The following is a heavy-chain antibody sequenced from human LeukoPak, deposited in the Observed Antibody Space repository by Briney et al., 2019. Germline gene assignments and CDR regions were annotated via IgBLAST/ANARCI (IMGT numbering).Heavy chain of an antibody. J-gene: IGHJ6*03. V-gene: IGHV3-21*01. D-gene: IGHD3-3*01. CDR3: ARAPGYWDDFWSGHTYYMDV. Sequence: GGSLRLSCVASGFTFSSFTMTWVRQAPGKGLEWVSSISGNSLSTFYVDSVKGRFTISRDNAKNSLYLQMNSLRAEDTAVYYCARAPGYWDDFWSGHTYYMDVWGKGTTVTVSS. CDR2: ISGNSLST. CDR1: GFTFSSFT.